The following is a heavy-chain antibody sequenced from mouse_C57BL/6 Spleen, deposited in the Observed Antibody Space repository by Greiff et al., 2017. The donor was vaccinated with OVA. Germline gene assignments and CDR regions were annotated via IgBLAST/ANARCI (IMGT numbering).Heavy chain of an antibody. CDR2: IRDGCSYT. V-gene: IGHV5-4*01. CDR1: GFTFSSYA. CDR3: ARDQFAY. Sequence: DVMLVESGGGLVKPGGSLKLSCAASGFTFSSYAMSWVSQTPEKRLEWVATIRDGCSYTYYPDKVKGQFTIARDNAKNNLYLQMSQLKTEDTAMYYCARDQFAYWGQGTLVTVSA. J-gene: IGHJ3*01.